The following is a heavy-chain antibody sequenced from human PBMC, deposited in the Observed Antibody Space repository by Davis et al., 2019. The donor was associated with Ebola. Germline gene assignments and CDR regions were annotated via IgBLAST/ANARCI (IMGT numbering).Heavy chain of an antibody. J-gene: IGHJ4*02. CDR2: IHHSGGT. D-gene: IGHD2-8*02. CDR1: GGSISNGDYS. CDR3: ARDDLTGLTDS. Sequence: SETLSLTCTVSGGSISNGDYSWSWIRQPPGKGLEWIGYIHHSGGTYYNPSLKSRLTMSVDTSKNQFSLSLTSVTAADTAVYYCARDDLTGLTDSWGQGTLVTVSS. V-gene: IGHV4-30-4*08.